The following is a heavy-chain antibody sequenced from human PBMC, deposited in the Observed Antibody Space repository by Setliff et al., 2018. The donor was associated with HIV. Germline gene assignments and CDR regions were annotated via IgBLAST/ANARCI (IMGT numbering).Heavy chain of an antibody. CDR3: ARVGYYDSSFDY. J-gene: IGHJ4*02. D-gene: IGHD3-22*01. Sequence: SETLSLTCDVYGGSFSGYYWSWIRQPPGKGLEWIGKINHSGSTNYNLSLKSRVTISVDTSRNQFSLKLNSVTAADTAVYYCARVGYYDSSFDYWGQGTLVTVSS. CDR2: INHSGST. V-gene: IGHV4-34*01. CDR1: GGSFSGYY.